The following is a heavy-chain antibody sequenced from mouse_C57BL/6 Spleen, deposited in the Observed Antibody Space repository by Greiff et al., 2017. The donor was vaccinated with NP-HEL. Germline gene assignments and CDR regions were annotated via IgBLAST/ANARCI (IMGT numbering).Heavy chain of an antibody. CDR2: ISSGSSTT. J-gene: IGHJ1*03. Sequence: EVNLVESGGGLVKPGGSLKLSCAASGFTFSDYGMHWVRQAPEKGLEWVAYISSGSSTTYYADTVKGRFTISRDNAKNTLFLQMTSLRSEAAAKYCCARTLLLRSPRYFDVWGTGATVTVSS. D-gene: IGHD1-1*01. V-gene: IGHV5-17*01. CDR3: ARTLLLRSPRYFDV. CDR1: GFTFSDYG.